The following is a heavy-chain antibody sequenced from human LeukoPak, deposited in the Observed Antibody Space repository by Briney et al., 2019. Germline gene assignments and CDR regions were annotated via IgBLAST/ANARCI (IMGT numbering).Heavy chain of an antibody. Sequence: SCKASGGTFSSYAISWVRQAPGKGLEWVAFIRYDGSNKYYADSVKGRFTISRDNSKNTLYLQMNILRADDTAVYYCAKARETFIGYYNGPSTAHYYYGMDVWGQGTTVTVSS. J-gene: IGHJ6*02. CDR2: IRYDGSNK. CDR1: GGTFSSYA. D-gene: IGHD3-9*01. CDR3: AKARETFIGYYNGPSTAHYYYGMDV. V-gene: IGHV3-30*02.